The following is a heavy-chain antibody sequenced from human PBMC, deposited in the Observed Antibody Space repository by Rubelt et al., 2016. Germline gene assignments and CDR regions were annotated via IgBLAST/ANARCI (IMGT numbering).Heavy chain of an antibody. CDR2: ISYDGSNK. Sequence: QVQLVESGGGVVQPGRSLRLSCAASGFTFSSYGMHWVRQAPGKGLEWVAVISYDGSNKYYADSVKGRFTISRDNSKNTLYLQMNSLRAEDTAVYYCAIMPGDLVYWGQGTLVTVSS. CDR1: GFTFSSYG. V-gene: IGHV3-30*03. J-gene: IGHJ4*02. CDR3: AIMPGDLVY. D-gene: IGHD7-27*01.